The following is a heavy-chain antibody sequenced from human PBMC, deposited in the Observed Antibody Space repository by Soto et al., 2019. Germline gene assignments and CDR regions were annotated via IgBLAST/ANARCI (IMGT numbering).Heavy chain of an antibody. CDR3: VRDSGAKLSSS. D-gene: IGHD6-13*01. J-gene: IGHJ4*02. CDR1: RGTFSSYR. Sequence: SVKVSCKASRGTFSSYRINLLRQAPGQGLEWVGGIVPIYRTADYAQKFQGRVTITADESARTSYMELRSLKSQDTAVYYCVRDSGAKLSSSWGQGTLVTVSS. CDR2: IVPIYRTA. V-gene: IGHV1-69*13.